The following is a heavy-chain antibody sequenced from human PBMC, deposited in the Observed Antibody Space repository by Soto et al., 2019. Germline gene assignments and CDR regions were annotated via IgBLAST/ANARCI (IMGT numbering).Heavy chain of an antibody. V-gene: IGHV3-30-3*01. CDR1: GFTFSSYA. CDR2: ISYDGSNK. J-gene: IGHJ3*02. D-gene: IGHD5-12*01. CDR3: ARASSGYHDAFDI. Sequence: PGGSLRLSCAASGFTFSSYAMHWVRQAPGKGLEWVAVISYDGSNKYYADSVKGRFTISRDNSKNTLYLQMNSLRAEDTAVYYCARASSGYHDAFDIWGQGTMVTVSS.